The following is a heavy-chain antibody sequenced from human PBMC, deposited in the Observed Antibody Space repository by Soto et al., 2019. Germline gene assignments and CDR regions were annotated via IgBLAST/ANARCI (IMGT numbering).Heavy chain of an antibody. CDR2: ISYDGSNK. Sequence: GGSLRLSCAASGFTFSSYAMHWVRQAPGKGLEWVAVISYDGSNKYYADSVKGRFTISRDNSKNTLYLQMNSLRAEDTAVYYCARDYLGYCSSTSCYSWFDPWGQGTLVTVSS. CDR1: GFTFSSYA. V-gene: IGHV3-30*04. CDR3: ARDYLGYCSSTSCYSWFDP. J-gene: IGHJ5*02. D-gene: IGHD2-2*02.